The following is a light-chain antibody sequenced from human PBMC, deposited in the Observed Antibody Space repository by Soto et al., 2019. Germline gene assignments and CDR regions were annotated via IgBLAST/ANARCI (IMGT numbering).Light chain of an antibody. CDR1: SSNIGSYNF. CDR3: GTWDSSLSAVV. CDR2: EAT. Sequence: QSALTQPASVSGSPGQSITISCTGTSSNIGSYNFVSWYQQRPGRAPKLMIFEATKRPSGVPPRFSGSKSGNTASLTISGLQAEDEADYYCGTWDSSLSAVVFGGGTKLTVL. J-gene: IGLJ2*01. V-gene: IGLV2-23*01.